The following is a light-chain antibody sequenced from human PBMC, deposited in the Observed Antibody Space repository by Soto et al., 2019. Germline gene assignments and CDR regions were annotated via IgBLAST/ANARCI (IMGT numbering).Light chain of an antibody. J-gene: IGLJ2*01. V-gene: IGLV1-40*01. Sequence: QPVLTQPPSVSGAPGQRVTISCTGSSSNIGAGYDVHWYQQLPGTAPKLLIYGNSNRPSGVPDRFSGSKSGTSASLAITGLHAEDEADYYCQSYDSSLPVLFGGGTKLTVL. CDR2: GNS. CDR1: SSNIGAGYD. CDR3: QSYDSSLPVL.